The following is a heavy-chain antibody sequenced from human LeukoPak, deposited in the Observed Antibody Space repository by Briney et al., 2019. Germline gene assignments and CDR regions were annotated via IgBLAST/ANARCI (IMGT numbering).Heavy chain of an antibody. CDR2: IIPILGIA. CDR3: AREKDSSGYYDY. Sequence: ASVKVSCKASGYTFTSYAMNWVRQAPGQGLEWMGRIIPILGIANYAQKFQGRVTITADKSTSTAYMELSSLRSEDTAVYYCAREKDSSGYYDYWGQGTLVTVSS. CDR1: GYTFTSYA. J-gene: IGHJ4*02. V-gene: IGHV1-69*04. D-gene: IGHD6-19*01.